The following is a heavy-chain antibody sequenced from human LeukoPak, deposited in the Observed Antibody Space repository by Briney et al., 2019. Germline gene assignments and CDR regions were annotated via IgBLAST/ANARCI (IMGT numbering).Heavy chain of an antibody. CDR2: IYHSGST. Sequence: SETLSLTCTVSGYSISSGYYWGWIRQPPGKGLEWIGSIYHSGSTYYNPSLKSRVTISVDTSKNQFSLKLCSVTAADTAVYYCARGARYSSSSYGYWGQGTLVTVSS. CDR1: GYSISSGYY. V-gene: IGHV4-38-2*02. D-gene: IGHD6-6*01. J-gene: IGHJ4*02. CDR3: ARGARYSSSSYGY.